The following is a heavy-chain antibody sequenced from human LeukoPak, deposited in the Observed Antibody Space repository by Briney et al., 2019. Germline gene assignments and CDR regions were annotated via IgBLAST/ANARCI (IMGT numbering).Heavy chain of an antibody. CDR3: ARDGGLYCSGGSCYSSAGLLYFDY. J-gene: IGHJ4*02. D-gene: IGHD2-15*01. CDR1: GYTFTRYG. CDR2: ISAHNGNT. V-gene: IGHV1-18*01. Sequence: GVLVEVSCKASGYTFTRYGISWVRQAPGQGLEWMGWISAHNGNTKYAQKLQGRVTMTTDTSTSTAYMELRSLRPDDTAVHYCARDGGLYCSGGSCYSSAGLLYFDYWGQGTLVTVSS.